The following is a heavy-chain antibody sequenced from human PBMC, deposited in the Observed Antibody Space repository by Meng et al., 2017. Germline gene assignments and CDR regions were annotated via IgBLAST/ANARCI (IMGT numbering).Heavy chain of an antibody. CDR1: GFTFSSYA. CDR3: ASVDC. J-gene: IGHJ4*02. CDR2: ISYDGSNK. Sequence: GESLKISCAASGFTFSSYAMHWVRQAPGKGLEWVAVISYDGSNKYYADSVKGRFTISRDNSKNTLYLQMNSLRAEDTAVYYCASVDCWGQGTRVT. V-gene: IGHV3-30*04.